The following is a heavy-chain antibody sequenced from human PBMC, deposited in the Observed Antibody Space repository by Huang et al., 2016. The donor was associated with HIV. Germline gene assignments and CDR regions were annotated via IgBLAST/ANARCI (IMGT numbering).Heavy chain of an antibody. V-gene: IGHV3-30*18. Sequence: QVQLVESGGGVVQPGRSLRISCVASGFTFSSYGMHWVRQAPGKGLEWVVVISYDAKTKYYADSVKGRFSISRDNSKTTVYLQLNSLRLEDTAVYYCAKGGSAAAVLDFWGQGTLVTVSS. CDR2: ISYDAKTK. D-gene: IGHD6-13*01. J-gene: IGHJ4*02. CDR3: AKGGSAAAVLDF. CDR1: GFTFSSYG.